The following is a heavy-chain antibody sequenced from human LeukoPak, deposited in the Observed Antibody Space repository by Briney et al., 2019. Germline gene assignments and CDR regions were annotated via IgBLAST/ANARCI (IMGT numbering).Heavy chain of an antibody. CDR3: ATRNFGDYGAFDI. J-gene: IGHJ3*02. Sequence: GAAVKVSCKVSGYTLHHLAMHWVGQATGKGLEWMGGLDPEDGEAIYAQPLQGRVTMTEDTSSDTAYMVLSSLRSEDTAVYYCATRNFGDYGAFDIWGQGTMVTVSS. CDR1: GYTLHHLA. V-gene: IGHV1-24*01. CDR2: LDPEDGEA. D-gene: IGHD4-17*01.